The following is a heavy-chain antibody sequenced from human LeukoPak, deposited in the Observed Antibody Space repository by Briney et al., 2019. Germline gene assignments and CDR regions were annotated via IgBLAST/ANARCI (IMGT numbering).Heavy chain of an antibody. Sequence: PGGSLRLSCAASGFTFSDSYMSWIRQAPGKGLEWVSYISSSGTTIYYADSVKGRFTISRDNAKNSLYLQMNSLRAEDTAVYYCGTTIFGMIPFENWGQGTLVTVSS. J-gene: IGHJ4*02. CDR1: GFTFSDSY. D-gene: IGHD3-3*01. V-gene: IGHV3-11*04. CDR2: ISSSGTTI. CDR3: GTTIFGMIPFEN.